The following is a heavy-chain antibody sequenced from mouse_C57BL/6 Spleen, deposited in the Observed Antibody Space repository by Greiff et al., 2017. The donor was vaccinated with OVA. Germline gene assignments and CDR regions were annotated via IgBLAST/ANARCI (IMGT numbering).Heavy chain of an antibody. CDR1: GYTFTSYG. Sequence: QVQLQQSGAELARPGASVKLSCKASGYTFTSYGISWVKQRTGQGLEWIGEIYPRSGNTYYNEKFKGKATLTADKSSSTAYMELRSLTSEDSAVYFCARFITTVVAFYYFDYWGQGTTLTVSS. CDR3: ARFITTVVAFYYFDY. CDR2: IYPRSGNT. D-gene: IGHD1-1*01. J-gene: IGHJ2*01. V-gene: IGHV1-81*01.